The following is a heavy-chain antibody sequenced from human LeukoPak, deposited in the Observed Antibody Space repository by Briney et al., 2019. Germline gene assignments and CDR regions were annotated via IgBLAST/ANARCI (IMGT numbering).Heavy chain of an antibody. CDR2: INPNSGGT. D-gene: IGHD6-6*01. J-gene: IGHJ4*02. CDR1: GYTFTGYY. CDR3: VKPGSSSGFDY. V-gene: IGHV1-2*02. Sequence: ASAKVPCKASGYTFTGYYMHWVRQAPGQGLEWMGWINPNSGGTNYAQKFQGRVTMTRDTSISTAYMELSRLRSDDTAVYYCVKPGSSSGFDYWGQGTLVTVSS.